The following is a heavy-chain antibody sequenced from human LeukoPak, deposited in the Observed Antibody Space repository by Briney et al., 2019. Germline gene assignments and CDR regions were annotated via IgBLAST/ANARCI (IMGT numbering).Heavy chain of an antibody. Sequence: GGSLRLSCAVSGFTFSSYYMHWVRQVPGKGLVWISRISGDGSDTNYADSVKGRFTISRDNAKNTLYLQMNSLRAEDTAVYYCLRGPYWGQGALVTVSS. CDR3: LRGPY. CDR2: ISGDGSDT. CDR1: GFTFSSYY. J-gene: IGHJ4*02. V-gene: IGHV3-74*01.